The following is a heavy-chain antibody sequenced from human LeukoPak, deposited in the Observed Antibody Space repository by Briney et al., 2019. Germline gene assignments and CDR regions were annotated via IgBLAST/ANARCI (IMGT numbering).Heavy chain of an antibody. CDR1: GYNFTNYW. CDR2: IYSGDSYT. J-gene: IGHJ3*01. CDR3: ARQASTFSYTIRGAFDL. D-gene: IGHD2-2*02. Sequence: GESLKISCKASGYNFTNYWIAWVRHMPGKGLEWMGIIYSGDSYTKYSPSFRGQVTISADKSTSTAYLQWSSLKASDTAMYYCARQASTFSYTIRGAFDLWGPGTMVSIPS. V-gene: IGHV5-51*01.